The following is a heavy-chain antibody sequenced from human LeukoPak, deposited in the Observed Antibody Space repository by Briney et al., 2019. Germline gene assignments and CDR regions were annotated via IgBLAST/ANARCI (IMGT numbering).Heavy chain of an antibody. CDR3: VKDLSGTWSFDY. Sequence: GGSLRLSCAASGLTFSSYALSWVRQAPRKGLEWVSSISGSGGSTYYADSVKGRFTISRDNSKNALYLQLSSLRLEDTALYYCVKDLSGTWSFDYWGQGTLVTVSS. CDR2: ISGSGGST. CDR1: GLTFSSYA. J-gene: IGHJ4*02. V-gene: IGHV3-23*01. D-gene: IGHD1-26*01.